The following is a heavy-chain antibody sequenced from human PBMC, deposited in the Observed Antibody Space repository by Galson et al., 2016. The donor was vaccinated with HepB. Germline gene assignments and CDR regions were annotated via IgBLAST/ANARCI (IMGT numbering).Heavy chain of an antibody. CDR1: GFTFSRFW. D-gene: IGHD3-16*01. CDR2: INSDGTTT. V-gene: IGHV3-74*03. Sequence: SLRLSCAASGFTFSRFWMHWVRQAPGKGLVWVSRINSDGTTTTYADSVKGRFTISRDNAKNTLYLQMNSLRAEGTAFYYCATVSGPLDYWGQGTLVTVSS. J-gene: IGHJ4*02. CDR3: ATVSGPLDY.